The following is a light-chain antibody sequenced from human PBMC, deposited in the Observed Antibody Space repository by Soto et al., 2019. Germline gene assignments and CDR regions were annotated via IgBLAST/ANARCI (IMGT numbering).Light chain of an antibody. CDR2: AAS. Sequence: DIQMTQSPSSLFASVGDRVTITCRASQSISSYLNWYQQKPGKAPKLLIYAASSLQSGVPSRFSGSGSGTDFTLTISSLQPEDFATYYCQQSYSTPITFGQGTRLEMK. V-gene: IGKV1-39*01. J-gene: IGKJ5*01. CDR1: QSISSY. CDR3: QQSYSTPIT.